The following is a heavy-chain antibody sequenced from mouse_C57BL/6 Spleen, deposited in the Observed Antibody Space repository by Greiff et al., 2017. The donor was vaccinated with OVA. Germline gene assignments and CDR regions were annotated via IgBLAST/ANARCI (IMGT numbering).Heavy chain of an antibody. Sequence: EVQLQQSGPELVKPGDSVKISCKASGYSFTGYFMNWVMQSHGKSLEWIGRINPYNGDTFYNQKFKGKATLTVDKSSSTAHMELRSLTSEDSAVYYCARPYGYDLDYFDYWGQGTTLTVSS. CDR3: ARPYGYDLDYFDY. CDR2: INPYNGDT. CDR1: GYSFTGYF. D-gene: IGHD2-2*01. J-gene: IGHJ2*01. V-gene: IGHV1-20*01.